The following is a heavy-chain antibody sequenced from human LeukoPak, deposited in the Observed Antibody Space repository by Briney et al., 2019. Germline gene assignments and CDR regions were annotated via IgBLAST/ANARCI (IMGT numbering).Heavy chain of an antibody. Sequence: GGSLRLSCAASGFTFRDYWMAWVRQAPGKGLEWVANIWPDGSDTYHVESVRGRFAISRHNAQNSLNLQMNGLRVADSAVYFCARWGVNAGLDRWGQGTLVIVSS. CDR2: IWPDGSDT. V-gene: IGHV3-7*01. D-gene: IGHD3-10*01. CDR1: GFTFRDYW. CDR3: ARWGVNAGLDR. J-gene: IGHJ5*02.